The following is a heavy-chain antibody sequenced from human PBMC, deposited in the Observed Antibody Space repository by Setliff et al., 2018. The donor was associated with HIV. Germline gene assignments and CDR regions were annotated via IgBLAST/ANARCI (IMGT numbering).Heavy chain of an antibody. D-gene: IGHD3-10*01. CDR1: GGSINDFY. CDR2: IYSSGTT. V-gene: IGHV4-4*07. J-gene: IGHJ6*03. Sequence: SETLSLTCTVSGGSINDFYWSWIRQPAGKGLEWIGRIYSSGTTYYNPSLKSRISMSIDTSKNEFSLKLRSVTAADTSVYYCARESEVRGPLITPYYYYYMDVWGNGTTVTVSS. CDR3: ARESEVRGPLITPYYYYYMDV.